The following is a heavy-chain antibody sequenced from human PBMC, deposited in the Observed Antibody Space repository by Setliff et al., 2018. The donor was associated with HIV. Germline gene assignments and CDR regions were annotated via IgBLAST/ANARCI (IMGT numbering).Heavy chain of an antibody. J-gene: IGHJ4*02. Sequence: RLSCAASKFTFSSYGMHWVRQAPGKGLDWVSAISGSAGSTYYADSVKGRFTISRDNSKSTLYLQMNSLRAEDTAVYYCAKAARDYYDSSGYYIGIDYWGRGTLVTVSS. D-gene: IGHD3-22*01. CDR1: KFTFSSYG. CDR3: AKAARDYYDSSGYYIGIDY. CDR2: ISGSAGST. V-gene: IGHV3-23*01.